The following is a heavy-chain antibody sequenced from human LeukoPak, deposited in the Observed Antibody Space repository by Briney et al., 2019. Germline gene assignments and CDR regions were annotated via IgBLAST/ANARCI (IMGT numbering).Heavy chain of an antibody. D-gene: IGHD3-10*01. V-gene: IGHV4-61*02. Sequence: SQTLSLTCTVSGGSISSGSYYWSWIRQPAGKGLEWIGRIYTSGSTNYNPSLKSRVTISVDTSKNQFSLELSSVTAADTAVYYCARDLYYYGPGSYVGLDYWGQGTLVTVSS. CDR3: ARDLYYYGPGSYVGLDY. J-gene: IGHJ4*02. CDR1: GGSISSGSYY. CDR2: IYTSGST.